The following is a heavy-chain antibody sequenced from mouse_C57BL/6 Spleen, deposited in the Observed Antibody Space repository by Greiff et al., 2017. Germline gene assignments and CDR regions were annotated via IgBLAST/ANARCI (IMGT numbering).Heavy chain of an antibody. CDR1: GYTFTEYT. D-gene: IGHD2-3*01. Sequence: QVQLKQSGAELVKPGASVKLSCKASGYTFTEYTIHWVKQRPGQGLEWIGWFYPGSGSIKSTEKFKDKATLTADNSSSTVYMELSRLTSEDSAVYFGARHEEDDGYQAWFAYWGQGTLVTVSA. V-gene: IGHV1-62-2*01. CDR3: ARHEEDDGYQAWFAY. J-gene: IGHJ3*01. CDR2: FYPGSGSI.